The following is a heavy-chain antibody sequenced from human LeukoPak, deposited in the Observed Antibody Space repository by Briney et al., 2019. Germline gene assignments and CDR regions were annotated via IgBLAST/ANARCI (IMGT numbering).Heavy chain of an antibody. J-gene: IGHJ4*02. CDR1: GYTFTSYY. Sequence: ASVKVSCKASGYTFTSYYMRWVRQAPGQGLEWMGRINPNSGGTSSARKFQGRVTVTRDTSISTVYMELSRLTSDDTAVYYCARSPSGWYGDYWGQGTLVTVSS. D-gene: IGHD6-19*01. CDR3: ARSPSGWYGDY. CDR2: INPNSGGT. V-gene: IGHV1-2*06.